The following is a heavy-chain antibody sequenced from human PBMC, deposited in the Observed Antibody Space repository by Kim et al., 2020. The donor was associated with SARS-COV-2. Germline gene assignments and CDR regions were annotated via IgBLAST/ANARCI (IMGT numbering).Heavy chain of an antibody. CDR2: IIPIFGTA. J-gene: IGHJ6*02. Sequence: SVKVSCKASGGTFSSYAISWVRQAPGQGLEWMGGIIPIFGTANYAQKFQGRVTITADESTSTAYMELSSLRSEDTAVYYCARGGYFDWLLGKTVYYYGMDVWGQGTTVTVSS. CDR1: GGTFSSYA. CDR3: ARGGYFDWLLGKTVYYYGMDV. V-gene: IGHV1-69*13. D-gene: IGHD3-9*01.